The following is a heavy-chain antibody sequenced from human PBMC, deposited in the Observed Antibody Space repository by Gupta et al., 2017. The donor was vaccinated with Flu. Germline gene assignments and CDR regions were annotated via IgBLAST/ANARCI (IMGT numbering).Heavy chain of an antibody. CDR1: GYAYATFG. V-gene: IGHV1-18*01. D-gene: IGHD3-16*01. J-gene: IGHJ6*02. CDR2: MNSYNGDA. CDR3: ARTLTGGHYYGMDV. Sequence: QVQLVQSGAEVKKPGASVKVSCKASGYAYATFGVTWVRQAPGQGLEWMGWMNSYNGDAAYAQKFQGRVTMTTDTSTTTAYMELRTLRSDDTAIYYCARTLTGGHYYGMDVWGQGTTVTVSS.